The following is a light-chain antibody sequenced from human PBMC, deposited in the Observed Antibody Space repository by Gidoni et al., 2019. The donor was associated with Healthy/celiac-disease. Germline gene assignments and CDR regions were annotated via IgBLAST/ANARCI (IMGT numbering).Light chain of an antibody. Sequence: QSVLTQPPSVSAPPGQRVTISCTGSSSNIGAGYDVHWYQQLPGTAPKPLTYGNSNRPSGVPDRISGSKSGTSASLAITGLQAEDEADYYCQSYDSSLSGVVFGGGTKLTVL. V-gene: IGLV1-40*01. J-gene: IGLJ2*01. CDR1: SSNIGAGYD. CDR3: QSYDSSLSGVV. CDR2: GNS.